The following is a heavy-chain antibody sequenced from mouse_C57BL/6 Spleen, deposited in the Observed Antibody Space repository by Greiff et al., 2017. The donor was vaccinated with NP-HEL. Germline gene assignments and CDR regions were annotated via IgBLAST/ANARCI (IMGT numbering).Heavy chain of an antibody. CDR1: GYSITSGYY. J-gene: IGHJ2*01. CDR2: ISYDGSN. CDR3: ARDAFYYYGVDY. V-gene: IGHV3-6*01. D-gene: IGHD1-1*01. Sequence: EVQLQQSGPGLVKPSQSLSLTCSVTGYSITSGYYWNWIRQFPGNKLEWMGYISYDGSNNYNPSLKNRISITRDTSKNQFFLKLNSVTTEDTATYYCARDAFYYYGVDYWGQGTTLTVSS.